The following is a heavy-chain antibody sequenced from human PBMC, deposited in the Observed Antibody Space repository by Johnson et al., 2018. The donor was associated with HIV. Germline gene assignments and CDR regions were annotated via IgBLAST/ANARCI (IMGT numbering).Heavy chain of an antibody. D-gene: IGHD6-19*01. V-gene: IGHV3-30*04. J-gene: IGHJ3*02. Sequence: QVQLVESGGGVVQPGRSLRLSCAASGFTFSSYAMHWVRQAPGKGLEWVAVIWYAGSNKYFAASVKGRFPISRDNSKNTLYLQMNSLRAEDTAVYYCAKGGSGTTRIRAQKGAFDIWGQGTMVTVSS. CDR3: AKGGSGTTRIRAQKGAFDI. CDR1: GFTFSSYA. CDR2: IWYAGSNK.